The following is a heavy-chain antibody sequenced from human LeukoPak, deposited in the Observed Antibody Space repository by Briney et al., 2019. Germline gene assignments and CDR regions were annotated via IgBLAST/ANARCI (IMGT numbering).Heavy chain of an antibody. D-gene: IGHD2-8*01. CDR2: ISSSSDHI. CDR1: GLTSTGYS. V-gene: IGHV3-21*06. CDR3: TRGTDGLWDF. J-gene: IGHJ4*02. Sequence: GGSLRLSCVVSGLTSTGYSMTWVRQAPGKGLEWVSSISSSSDHIFYADSVKGRFTISRDSAKNSLYLQMNSLRAEDTAVYYCTRGTDGLWDFWGQGTLVTVSS.